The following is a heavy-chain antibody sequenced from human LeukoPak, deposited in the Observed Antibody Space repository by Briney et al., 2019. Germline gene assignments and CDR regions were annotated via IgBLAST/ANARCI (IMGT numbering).Heavy chain of an antibody. D-gene: IGHD1-14*01. Sequence: ASVKVSCKASGYIFTSYYIHWVRQAPGQGREWMGIIYPSAGYANYSQTFQGRVTIAMDTSTSTVAMELSSLRSEDTAVYYCVREEEGGTFDYWGQGTLVTVSS. CDR2: IYPSAGYA. J-gene: IGHJ4*02. CDR3: VREEEGGTFDY. V-gene: IGHV1-46*01. CDR1: GYIFTSYY.